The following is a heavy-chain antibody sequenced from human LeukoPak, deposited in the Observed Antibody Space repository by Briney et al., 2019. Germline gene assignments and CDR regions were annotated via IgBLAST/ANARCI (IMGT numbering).Heavy chain of an antibody. CDR3: ATESSWPNNWFDP. Sequence: PSETLSLTCTVSGYSISSGNYWGWIRQPPGKTLEWIGSIYSSGSTYYNSSLQSRVIIIIDTPKNHFSLTLSSVTAADTAVYYCATESSWPNNWFDPWGQGTLVTVSS. D-gene: IGHD6-13*01. J-gene: IGHJ5*02. CDR1: GYSISSGNY. V-gene: IGHV4-38-2*02. CDR2: IYSSGST.